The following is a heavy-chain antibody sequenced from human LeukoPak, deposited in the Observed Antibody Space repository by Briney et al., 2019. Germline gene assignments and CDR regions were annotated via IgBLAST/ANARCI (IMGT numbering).Heavy chain of an antibody. Sequence: GASVKVSCTASGYTFTSYGISWVRQAPGQGLEWMGWISAYNGNTNYAQKLQGRVTMTTDTSTSTAYMELRSLRSDDTAVYYCARSPFSEYYDSSGYYSSWGQGTLVTVSS. CDR3: ARSPFSEYYDSSGYYSS. J-gene: IGHJ4*02. V-gene: IGHV1-18*01. CDR1: GYTFTSYG. D-gene: IGHD3-22*01. CDR2: ISAYNGNT.